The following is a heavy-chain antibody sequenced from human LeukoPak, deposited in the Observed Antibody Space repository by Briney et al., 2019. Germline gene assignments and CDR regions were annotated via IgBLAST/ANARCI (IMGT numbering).Heavy chain of an antibody. J-gene: IGHJ5*02. V-gene: IGHV4-38-2*02. D-gene: IGHD5-24*01. CDR3: ARAPSSYESGNGYPNLGWLDP. CDR2: FHRGRI. Sequence: SETLSLTCKVSGYPIGLDYYWVWIRQAPGGGLQWIGGFHRGRIQYNSALKSRVTISIDSSKNQFSLRMWPVTAADTAFYFCARAPSSYESGNGYPNLGWLDPWGQGALVTVSS. CDR1: GYPIGLDYY.